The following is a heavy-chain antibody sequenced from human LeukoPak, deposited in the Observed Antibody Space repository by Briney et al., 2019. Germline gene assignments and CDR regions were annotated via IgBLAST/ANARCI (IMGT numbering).Heavy chain of an antibody. V-gene: IGHV3-33*01. D-gene: IGHD3-16*02. Sequence: PGGSLRLSCAASGFTFSTYGMHWVRQAPGKGLEWVAVIWYDGSNKYYADSVKGRFTISRDNAKNSLYLQMNSLRAEDTAVYYCASERDEKLITFGGVIVFWGQGTLVTVSS. J-gene: IGHJ4*02. CDR3: ASERDEKLITFGGVIVF. CDR1: GFTFSTYG. CDR2: IWYDGSNK.